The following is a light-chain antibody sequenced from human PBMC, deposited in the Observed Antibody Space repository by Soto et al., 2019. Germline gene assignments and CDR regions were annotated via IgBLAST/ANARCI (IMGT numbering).Light chain of an antibody. CDR1: QNVSSN. V-gene: IGKV3-15*01. CDR3: QQSYTAPYT. J-gene: IGKJ3*01. Sequence: EIVMTQSPATLSVSPGERATLSCRASQNVSSNLAWYQQKPGQAPRLLIYGASTRATGIPARFSGSGSGTEFALTISSLQSEDFAIYFCQQSYTAPYTFGPGTKVEIK. CDR2: GAS.